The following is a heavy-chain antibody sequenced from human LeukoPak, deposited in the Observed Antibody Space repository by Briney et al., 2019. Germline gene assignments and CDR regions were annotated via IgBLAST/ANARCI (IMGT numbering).Heavy chain of an antibody. Sequence: ASVKVSCKASGYTFTVYYMHWVRQDPGQGLEWRGWTSPNRGGTKYAQKFEGRVTMTADTSISTAYMELSSLRSDDTAVYYCARRGSVYYYYMDVWGKGTTVTVSS. CDR1: GYTFTVYY. V-gene: IGHV1-2*02. CDR3: ARRGSVYYYYMDV. D-gene: IGHD6-25*01. J-gene: IGHJ6*03. CDR2: TSPNRGGT.